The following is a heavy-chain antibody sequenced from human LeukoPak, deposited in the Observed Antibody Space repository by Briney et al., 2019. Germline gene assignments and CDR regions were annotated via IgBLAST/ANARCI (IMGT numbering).Heavy chain of an antibody. Sequence: PSETLSLTCTVSGGSISSSSYYWGWIRQPPGKGLEWIGSVYYSGSTYYNPSLKSRVTISVDTSKNQFSLKLSSVTAADTAVYYCARSLMTLSDAFDIWGQGTIVTLSS. V-gene: IGHV4-39*01. CDR3: ARSLMTLSDAFDI. CDR1: GGSISSSSYY. D-gene: IGHD2/OR15-2a*01. J-gene: IGHJ3*02. CDR2: VYYSGST.